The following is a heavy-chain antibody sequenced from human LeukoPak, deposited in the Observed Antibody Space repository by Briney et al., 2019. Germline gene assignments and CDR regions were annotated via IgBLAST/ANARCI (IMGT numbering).Heavy chain of an antibody. CDR1: GFSFGTYA. CDR2: ISYDGSNK. V-gene: IGHV3-30*04. J-gene: IGHJ6*03. Sequence: AGGSLRLSCAASGFSFGTYAMHWVRQAPGKGLEWVAVISYDGSNKYYADSVKGRFTISRDNSKNTLYLQMNSLRAEDTAVYYCARAVPIAAAIYYYYMDVWGKGTTVTVSS. CDR3: ARAVPIAAAIYYYYMDV. D-gene: IGHD6-13*01.